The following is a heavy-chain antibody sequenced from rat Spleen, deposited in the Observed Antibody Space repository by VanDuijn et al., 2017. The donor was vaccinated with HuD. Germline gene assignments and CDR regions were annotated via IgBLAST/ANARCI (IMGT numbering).Heavy chain of an antibody. CDR2: ISPSGDIT. CDR1: GFTFSNYD. V-gene: IGHV5-25*01. CDR3: ARLRNVWYWHFDF. Sequence: EVQLVESGGDLVQPGRSLKLSCSVSGFTFSNYDMAWVRQAPAKGLEWVASISPSGDITYYRDSVKGRFTVSRDNEKTTLFLHLDSLRSEDTATYYCARLRNVWYWHFDFWGPGTMVTVSS. J-gene: IGHJ1*01.